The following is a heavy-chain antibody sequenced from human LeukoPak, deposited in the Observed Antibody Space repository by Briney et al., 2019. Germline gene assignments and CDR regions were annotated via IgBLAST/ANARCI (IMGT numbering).Heavy chain of an antibody. D-gene: IGHD5-24*01. Sequence: GGSLRLSCAASGFTFSSSAMSSVRQAPGKVLEWVSTISGSDSSTHYADSVKGRFTISRDNSKNTLYLQMNSLRADDTAVYYCAQSGYNRFDYWGQGTLVTVSS. CDR3: AQSGYNRFDY. CDR2: ISGSDSST. CDR1: GFTFSSSA. J-gene: IGHJ4*02. V-gene: IGHV3-23*01.